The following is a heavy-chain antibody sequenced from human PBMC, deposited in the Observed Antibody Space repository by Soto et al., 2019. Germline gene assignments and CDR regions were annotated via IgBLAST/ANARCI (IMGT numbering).Heavy chain of an antibody. J-gene: IGHJ4*02. Sequence: GASVKVSCKASGGTFSSYAISWVRQAPGQGLEWMGGIIPIFGTANYAQKFQGRVTITADESTSTAYMELSSLRSEDTAVYYCARGRSGSSSWSYFDYWGQGTLVTVSS. CDR1: GGTFSSYA. CDR3: ARGRSGSSSWSYFDY. D-gene: IGHD6-13*01. CDR2: IIPIFGTA. V-gene: IGHV1-69*13.